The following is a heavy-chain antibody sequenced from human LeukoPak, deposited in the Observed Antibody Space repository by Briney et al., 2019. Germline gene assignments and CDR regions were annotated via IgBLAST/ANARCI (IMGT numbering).Heavy chain of an antibody. D-gene: IGHD2-15*01. Sequence: ASVKVSCKASGYTFTGYYMHWVRQAPGQGLEWMGWINPNSGGTNYAKKFQGRVTMTRDTSISTAYMDLSRLRSDDTAVYYCARDWHDSYAFDIWGQGTMVTVSS. CDR3: ARDWHDSYAFDI. V-gene: IGHV1-2*02. CDR2: INPNSGGT. J-gene: IGHJ3*02. CDR1: GYTFTGYY.